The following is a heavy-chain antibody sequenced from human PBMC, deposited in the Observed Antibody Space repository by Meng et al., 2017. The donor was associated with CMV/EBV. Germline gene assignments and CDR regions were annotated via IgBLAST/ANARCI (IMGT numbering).Heavy chain of an antibody. Sequence: GGSLRPSCAASGFTSSSYSMNWVRQAPGKGLEWVSYIRSSSSTIYYADSVKGRFTISRDNAKNSLYLQMNSLRAEDTAVYYCAREVEKWLLLLRTGYYYGMDVWGQGTTVTVSS. CDR3: AREVEKWLLLLRTGYYYGMDV. V-gene: IGHV3-48*04. D-gene: IGHD3-3*01. CDR2: IRSSSSTI. CDR1: GFTSSSYS. J-gene: IGHJ6*02.